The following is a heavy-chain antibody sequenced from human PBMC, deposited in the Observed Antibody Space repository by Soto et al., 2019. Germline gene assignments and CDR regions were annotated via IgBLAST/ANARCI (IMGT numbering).Heavy chain of an antibody. CDR2: IYYNGDT. CDR1: GGSICSGGNY. CDR3: ARDGCISTSCYTYYGIDV. J-gene: IGHJ6*02. Sequence: PSETLSLTCTVSGGSICSGGNYWSWIRQHPGKGLEWIGSIYYNGDTYYDPSLKSRVTISVDRSKNQFSLKLSSVTAADTAVYYCARDGCISTSCYTYYGIDVWGQGTTVTVSS. V-gene: IGHV4-31*03. D-gene: IGHD2-2*01.